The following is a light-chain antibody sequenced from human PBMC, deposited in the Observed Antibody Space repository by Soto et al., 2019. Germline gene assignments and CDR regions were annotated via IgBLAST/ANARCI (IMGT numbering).Light chain of an antibody. CDR1: QSVSSSY. CDR3: QHYNGWPPIT. Sequence: ENMLAQSPGTPSLSPGERATLSCRASQSVSSSYLAWYQQKRGQAPRLLIYSASIGATGTPARFSGSGSGSEFTLTISSLQSEDIAVYYCQHYNGWPPITFGQGTRLEIK. J-gene: IGKJ5*01. V-gene: IGKV3-15*01. CDR2: SAS.